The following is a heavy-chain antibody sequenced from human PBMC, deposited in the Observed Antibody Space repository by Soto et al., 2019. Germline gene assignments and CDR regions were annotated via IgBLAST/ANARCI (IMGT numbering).Heavy chain of an antibody. Sequence: ASVKVSCKASGYTFTSYYMHWVRQAPGQGLEWMGIINPSGGSTSYAQKFQGRVTMTRDTSTSTAYMELRSLRSDDTAVYYCARDSRVAVAGPDYYYYYGMDVWGQGTTVTVSS. CDR2: INPSGGST. D-gene: IGHD6-19*01. CDR1: GYTFTSYY. J-gene: IGHJ6*02. V-gene: IGHV1-46*01. CDR3: ARDSRVAVAGPDYYYYYGMDV.